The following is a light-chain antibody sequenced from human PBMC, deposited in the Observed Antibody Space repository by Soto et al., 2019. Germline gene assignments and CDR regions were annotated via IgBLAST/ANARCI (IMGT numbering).Light chain of an antibody. CDR2: AAS. J-gene: IGKJ2*01. CDR3: QQLNSYSS. Sequence: IQLTQSPSSLSASVGDRVTITCRASQGISSYLAWYQQKPGKAPKLLIYAASTLQSGVPSRFIGSGSGTDFTLTISSLQPEDFATYYCQQLNSYSSFGQGTKLEIK. V-gene: IGKV1-9*01. CDR1: QGISSY.